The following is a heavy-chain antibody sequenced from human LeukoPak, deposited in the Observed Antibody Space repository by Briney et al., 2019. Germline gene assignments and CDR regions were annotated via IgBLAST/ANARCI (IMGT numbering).Heavy chain of an antibody. J-gene: IGHJ4*02. Sequence: SGPALVKPTQTLTLTCTFSGFSLSTSGMCVSWIRQPPGKALEWLARIDWDDDKYYSTSLKTRLTISKDTSKNQMVLTMTNMDPVDTATYYCARTQRSKYYFDYWGQGTLVTVSS. V-gene: IGHV2-70*11. CDR2: IDWDDDK. CDR3: ARTQRSKYYFDY. D-gene: IGHD5-24*01. CDR1: GFSLSTSGMC.